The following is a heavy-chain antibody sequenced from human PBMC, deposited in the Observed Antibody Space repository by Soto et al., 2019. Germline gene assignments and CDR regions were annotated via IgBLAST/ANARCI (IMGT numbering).Heavy chain of an antibody. D-gene: IGHD6-13*01. CDR1: GFIFANAW. CDR2: LKSKYVGGTT. Sequence: GGSLRLSCVGSGFIFANAWMNWVRQAPGKGLEWVGRLKSKYVGGTTDYAAPVKGRFTISRDDSKNTLYLQMDNLKIEDTAIYYCTTIIGQSAAGGSWGHGTLVTISS. CDR3: TTIIGQSAAGGS. J-gene: IGHJ5*01. V-gene: IGHV3-15*07.